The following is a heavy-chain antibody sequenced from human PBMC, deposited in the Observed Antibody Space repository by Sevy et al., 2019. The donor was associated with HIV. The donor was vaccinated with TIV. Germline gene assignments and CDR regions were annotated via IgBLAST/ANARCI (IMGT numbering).Heavy chain of an antibody. J-gene: IGHJ4*02. Sequence: GGSLRLSCAASGFTLSSYWMSWVRQAPGKGLEWVANIKHDRSEKYYVDSVKGRFTISRDNSKNALYLQMNSLRAEDTAVYYCAKSSTVATVRPRTPLNKGVDFWGQGTLVTVSS. D-gene: IGHD5-12*01. CDR1: GFTLSSYW. CDR2: IKHDRSEK. CDR3: AKSSTVATVRPRTPLNKGVDF. V-gene: IGHV3-7*01.